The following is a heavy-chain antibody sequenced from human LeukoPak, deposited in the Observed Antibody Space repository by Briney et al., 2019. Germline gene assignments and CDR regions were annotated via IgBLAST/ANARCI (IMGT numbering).Heavy chain of an antibody. V-gene: IGHV4-34*01. Sequence: PSETLSLTCAVYGGAFSGYYWSWIRQPPGKGLEWIGEINHSGSTNYNPSLKSRVTMSVDTSKNQFSLKLSSVTAADTAVYYCARDLGRGIAVPGWGQGTLVTVSS. CDR3: ARDLGRGIAVPG. CDR1: GGAFSGYY. CDR2: INHSGST. D-gene: IGHD6-19*01. J-gene: IGHJ4*02.